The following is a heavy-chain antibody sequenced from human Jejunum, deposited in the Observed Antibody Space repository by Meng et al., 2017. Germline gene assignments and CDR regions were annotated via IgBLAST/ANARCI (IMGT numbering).Heavy chain of an antibody. D-gene: IGHD6-19*01. V-gene: IGHV1-2*02. CDR2: INPNSGGT. CDR3: TRREAVAVGSGFDI. Sequence: ASVKVSCKASGYTFTGYYMHWVRQAPGQGLEWMGWINPNSGGTNYAQKFQGRVTMTRDTSISTAYMDLSSLRSDDTAVYYCTRREAVAVGSGFDIWGQGTVVT. CDR1: GYTFTGYY. J-gene: IGHJ3*02.